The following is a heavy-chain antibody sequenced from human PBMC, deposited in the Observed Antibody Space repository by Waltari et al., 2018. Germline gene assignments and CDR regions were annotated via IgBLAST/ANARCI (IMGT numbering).Heavy chain of an antibody. D-gene: IGHD1-7*01. CDR3: AKNANANYINWFDP. J-gene: IGHJ5*02. V-gene: IGHV3-23*01. CDR2: ITGSGDNT. CDR1: GLSFRRVA. Sequence: EVQLLESVGGLVQPGGSMLLSWQALGLSFRRVALGWVGQAAGKGLEWVSGITGSGDNTYYAGSVKGRFTISRDNSKNTLSLQMNSLRDDDTAVYSCAKNANANYINWFDPWGQGTLVTVSS.